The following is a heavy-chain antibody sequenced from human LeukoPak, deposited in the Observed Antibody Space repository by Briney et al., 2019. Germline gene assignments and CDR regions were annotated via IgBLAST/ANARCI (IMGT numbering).Heavy chain of an antibody. Sequence: ASVKVSCKVSGYTLTELSMHWVRQAPGKGLEWMGGFDPEDGETIYAQKFQGRVTMTTDTSTSTAYMELRSLRSDDTAVYYCARVSSSGWYDGYWGQGTLVTVSS. J-gene: IGHJ4*02. CDR1: GYTLTELS. CDR3: ARVSSSGWYDGY. V-gene: IGHV1-24*01. D-gene: IGHD6-19*01. CDR2: FDPEDGET.